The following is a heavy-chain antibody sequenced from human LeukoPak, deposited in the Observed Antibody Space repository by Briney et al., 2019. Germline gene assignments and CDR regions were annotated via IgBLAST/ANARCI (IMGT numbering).Heavy chain of an antibody. Sequence: PSETLSLTCTVSGGSISSGSYLWGCIRQPPGKGLEWIGEINHSGSTNYNPSLKSRVTISVDTSKNQFSLKLSSVTAADTAVYYCAREAPAAIHRGNWFDPWGQGTLVTVSS. J-gene: IGHJ5*02. D-gene: IGHD2-2*02. V-gene: IGHV4-39*07. CDR2: INHSGST. CDR3: AREAPAAIHRGNWFDP. CDR1: GGSISSGSYL.